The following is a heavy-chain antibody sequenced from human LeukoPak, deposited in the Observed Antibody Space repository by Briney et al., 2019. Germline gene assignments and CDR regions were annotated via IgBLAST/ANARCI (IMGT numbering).Heavy chain of an antibody. D-gene: IGHD6-13*01. CDR3: AREEGIAAAGTSGWYFDL. CDR2: IYYSGST. Sequence: ASETLSLTCTVSGGSISSYYWSWIRQPPGKGLEWIGYIYYSGSTNYNPSLKSRVTISVDTSKNQFSLKLSSVTAADTAVYYCAREEGIAAAGTSGWYFDLWGRGTLVTVSS. CDR1: GGSISSYY. V-gene: IGHV4-59*01. J-gene: IGHJ2*01.